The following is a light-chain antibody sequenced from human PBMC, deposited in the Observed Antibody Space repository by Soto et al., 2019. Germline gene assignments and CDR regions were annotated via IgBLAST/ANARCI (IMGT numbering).Light chain of an antibody. V-gene: IGKV1-39*01. CDR2: GAS. CDR1: QGISSY. CDR3: QQIYNIPIT. Sequence: DIQMTQSPSSLSASVGDRVTITCRASQGISSYLAWYQQKPGRAPKLLIYGASNLQSGVPSRFSGSGSGSHFTLTISSLQPEDFATYYCQQIYNIPITFGQGTRLEIK. J-gene: IGKJ5*01.